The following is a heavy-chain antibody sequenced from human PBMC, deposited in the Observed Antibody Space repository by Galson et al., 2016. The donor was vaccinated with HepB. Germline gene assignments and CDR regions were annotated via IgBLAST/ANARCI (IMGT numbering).Heavy chain of an antibody. Sequence: SVKVSCKASGYTFTNYDINWVRQAPGHGLEWMGWVNVDSGDTGYAQRFRGRVTMTRDTSIRTAYMEVSRLTTEDPAVYYWARMHYYERRAGNWVDPWGQGTLVTVSS. CDR3: ARMHYYERRAGNWVDP. V-gene: IGHV1-8*01. J-gene: IGHJ5*02. CDR2: VNVDSGDT. CDR1: GYTFTNYD. D-gene: IGHD3-22*01.